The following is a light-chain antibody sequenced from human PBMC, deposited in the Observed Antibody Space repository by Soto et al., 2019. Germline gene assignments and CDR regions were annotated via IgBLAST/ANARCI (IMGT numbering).Light chain of an antibody. CDR1: QSISSSY. J-gene: IGKJ1*01. CDR3: QHYGSTGT. Sequence: VVFTQSPGTQSFPSVERATLSCRASQSISSSYLAWYKQRPGQAPRLLIYGASSRATGIPDRFSGSGSGTDFTLTIRRLEPDDFAVYYCQHYGSTGTFGQGTKVDIK. V-gene: IGKV3-20*01. CDR2: GAS.